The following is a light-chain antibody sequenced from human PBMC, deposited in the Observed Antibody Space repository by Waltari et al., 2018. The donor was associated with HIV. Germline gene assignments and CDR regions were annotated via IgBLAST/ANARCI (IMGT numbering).Light chain of an antibody. CDR2: DGS. V-gene: IGLV3-21*02. CDR3: QVWDHTSDHPAV. Sequence: SYVLTQPPSVSVAPRQTARITCGGNNIGSKSVHWYQQKPGQAPVLVVYDGSDRPSGIPERFSGSNSGNTATLTITRVEAGDEADFYCQVWDHTSDHPAVFGGGTKLTVL. J-gene: IGLJ2*01. CDR1: NIGSKS.